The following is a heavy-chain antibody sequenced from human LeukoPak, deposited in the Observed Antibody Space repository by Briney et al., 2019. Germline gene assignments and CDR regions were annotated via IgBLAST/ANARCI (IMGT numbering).Heavy chain of an antibody. CDR1: GFTFSTYG. D-gene: IGHD3-10*02. V-gene: IGHV3-30*18. CDR3: AELGITMIGGV. J-gene: IGHJ6*04. CDR2: ISNDGSNK. Sequence: PGGSLRLSCAASGFTFSTYGMHWVRQAPGKGLEWVAFISNDGSNKKYADSVKGRFTISRDNSKNTLYLQMNSLRAEDTAVYYCAELGITMIGGVWGKGTTVTISS.